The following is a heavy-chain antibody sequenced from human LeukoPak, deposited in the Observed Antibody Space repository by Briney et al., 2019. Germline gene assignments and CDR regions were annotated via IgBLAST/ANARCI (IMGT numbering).Heavy chain of an antibody. Sequence: GGSLRLSCAASGFTFSYYSMNWVRQAPGKGLEWVSSISSSSGYIYYADSVKGRFTISRDNVKNSLYLQMNSLRAEDTAVYYCARNRRGVVKAPWGQGTLVTVSS. CDR1: GFTFSYYS. CDR3: ARNRRGVVKAP. D-gene: IGHD3-3*01. J-gene: IGHJ5*02. CDR2: ISSSSGYI. V-gene: IGHV3-21*01.